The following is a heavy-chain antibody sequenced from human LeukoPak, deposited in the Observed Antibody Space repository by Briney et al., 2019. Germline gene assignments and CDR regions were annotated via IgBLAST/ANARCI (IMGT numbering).Heavy chain of an antibody. V-gene: IGHV3-9*01. CDR1: GFTFDDYA. D-gene: IGHD2-8*02. CDR3: AKAGPEGYGMDV. J-gene: IGHJ6*02. CDR2: ISWNSGSI. Sequence: GGSLRLSCAASGFTFDDYAMHWARQAPGKGLEWVSGISWNSGSIGYADSVKGRFTISRDSAKNSLYLQMNSLRAEDTALYYCAKAGPEGYGMDVWGQGTTVTVSS.